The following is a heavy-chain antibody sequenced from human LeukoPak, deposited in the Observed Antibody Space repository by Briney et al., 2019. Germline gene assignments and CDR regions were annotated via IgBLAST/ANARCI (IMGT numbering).Heavy chain of an antibody. CDR1: GGSISSSSYY. J-gene: IGHJ4*02. V-gene: IGHV4-39*07. CDR3: ARALSLWLGDGVHLDY. Sequence: SETLSLTCTVSGGSISSSSYYWGWIRQPPGKGLEWIGNIYYSGSTYYNPSLKSRVTISVDTSKNQFSLKLSSVTAADTAVYYCARALSLWLGDGVHLDYWGQGTLVTVSS. D-gene: IGHD3-10*01. CDR2: IYYSGST.